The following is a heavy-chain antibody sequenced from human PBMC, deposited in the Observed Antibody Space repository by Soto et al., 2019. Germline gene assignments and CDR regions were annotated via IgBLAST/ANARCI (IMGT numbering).Heavy chain of an antibody. V-gene: IGHV3-7*01. J-gene: IGHJ5*02. Sequence: GGSLRLSCAASGVTFSSYWMSWVRQAPGKGLEWVANKKQDGGEKYYVDSVKGRFTISRDNAKNSLYLQMNSLRVEDTALYYCARRYSSSWSGFDPWGQGTLVTVSS. D-gene: IGHD6-13*01. CDR2: KKQDGGEK. CDR1: GVTFSSYW. CDR3: ARRYSSSWSGFDP.